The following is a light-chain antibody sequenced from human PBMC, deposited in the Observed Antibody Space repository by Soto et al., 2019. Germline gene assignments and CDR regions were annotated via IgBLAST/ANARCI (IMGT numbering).Light chain of an antibody. CDR3: SSFAGSSLALFV. Sequence: QSVLTQPLSASGSPGQSVTISCTGTSSDVGGYNYVSWYQQHPGRAPKLLIYEVSKRPSGVPDRFSGSKSDNTASLTVSGLQAEDEADYFCSSFAGSSLALFVFGTGTKVTVL. J-gene: IGLJ1*01. CDR2: EVS. V-gene: IGLV2-8*01. CDR1: SSDVGGYNY.